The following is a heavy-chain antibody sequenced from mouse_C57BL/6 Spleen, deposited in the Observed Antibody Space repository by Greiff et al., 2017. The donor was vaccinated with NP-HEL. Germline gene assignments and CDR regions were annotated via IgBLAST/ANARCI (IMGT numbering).Heavy chain of an antibody. D-gene: IGHD1-1*01. V-gene: IGHV1-69*01. CDR1: GYTFTSYW. J-gene: IGHJ2*01. CDR3: ARGSYYGSYFDY. CDR2: IDPSDSYT. Sequence: VQLQQPGAELVMPGASVKLSCKASGYTFTSYWMHWVKQRPGQGLEWIGEIDPSDSYTNYNQKFKGESTLTVDKSSSTAYMQLSSLTSEDSAVYYCARGSYYGSYFDYWGQGTTLTVSS.